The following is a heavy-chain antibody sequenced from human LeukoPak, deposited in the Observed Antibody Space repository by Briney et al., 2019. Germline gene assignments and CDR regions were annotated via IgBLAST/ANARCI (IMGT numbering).Heavy chain of an antibody. D-gene: IGHD3-22*01. Sequence: SVKVSCKASGGTFSSYAISWVRQAPGQGLEWMGRIIPIFGTANYAQKFQGRVTITTDESTSTAYMQLSSLRSEDTAVYYCARDGSFSYYDSSGYLDYWGQGTLVTVSS. CDR2: IIPIFGTA. CDR3: ARDGSFSYYDSSGYLDY. J-gene: IGHJ4*02. CDR1: GGTFSSYA. V-gene: IGHV1-69*05.